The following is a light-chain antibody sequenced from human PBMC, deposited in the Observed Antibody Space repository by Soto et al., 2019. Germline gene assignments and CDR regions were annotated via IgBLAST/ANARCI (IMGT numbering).Light chain of an antibody. Sequence: EIVLTQSPATLSVSPGDRATLSCRASQSVRSDLAWFQQKPGQAPRFLIYGASTRATGIPARFSGSGSGTEFTLTISSLQSEDFAIYYCQQYNNWPLTFGGGTKVEIK. CDR2: GAS. CDR3: QQYNNWPLT. CDR1: QSVRSD. J-gene: IGKJ4*01. V-gene: IGKV3-15*01.